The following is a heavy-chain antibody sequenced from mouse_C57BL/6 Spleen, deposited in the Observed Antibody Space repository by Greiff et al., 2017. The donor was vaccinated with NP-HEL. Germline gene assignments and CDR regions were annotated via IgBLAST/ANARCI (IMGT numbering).Heavy chain of an antibody. V-gene: IGHV1-69*01. Sequence: QVQLQQPGAELVMPGASVKLSCKASGYTFTSYWMHWVKQRPGQGLEWIGEIDPSDSYTNYNQKFKGKSTLTVDKSSSTAYMQLSSLTSEDSAVYYCARHGSSYDYAMDYWGQRTSVTVSS. CDR2: IDPSDSYT. D-gene: IGHD1-1*01. CDR3: ARHGSSYDYAMDY. J-gene: IGHJ4*01. CDR1: GYTFTSYW.